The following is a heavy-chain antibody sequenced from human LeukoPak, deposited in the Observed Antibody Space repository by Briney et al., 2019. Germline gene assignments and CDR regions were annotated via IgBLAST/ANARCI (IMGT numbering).Heavy chain of an antibody. V-gene: IGHV3-23*01. J-gene: IGHJ4*02. CDR1: GFTFNIYA. CDR2: ISGSGGTT. CDR3: AKLEGRDH. Sequence: PGGSLRLSCAASGFTFNIYAMSWVRQAPGKGLEWVSTISGSGGTTYYTDSVKGRFTISRDNSENTLYLQMNSLRAEDTALYYSAKLEGRDHWGQGTLVTVSS.